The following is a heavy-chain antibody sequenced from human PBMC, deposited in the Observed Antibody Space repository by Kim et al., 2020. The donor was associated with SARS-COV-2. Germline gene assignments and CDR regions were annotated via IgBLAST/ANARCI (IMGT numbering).Heavy chain of an antibody. V-gene: IGHV1-2*06. CDR2: INPNSGGT. J-gene: IGHJ4*02. CDR1: GYTFTGYY. Sequence: ASVKVSCKASGYTFTGYYMHWVRQAPGQGLEWMGRINPNSGGTNYAQKFQGRVTMTRDTSISTAYMELSRLRSDDTAVYYCARDPSSGPPESNYWGQGTLVTVSS. CDR3: ARDPSSGPPESNY. D-gene: IGHD6-6*01.